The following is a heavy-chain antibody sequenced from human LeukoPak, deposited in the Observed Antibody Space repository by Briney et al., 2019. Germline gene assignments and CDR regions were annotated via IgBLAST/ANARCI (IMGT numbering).Heavy chain of an antibody. Sequence: PGGSLSLSCAASGFIFGDYWMNWVRQAPGKGLEWVANIKEDGRVKNYVDSVRGRFTISRDNAKNSLSLEMNSLRAEDTAVYYCARDPGRGGKAVMDYWGQGTLVTVSS. J-gene: IGHJ4*02. CDR2: IKEDGRVK. CDR1: GFIFGDYW. V-gene: IGHV3-7*01. D-gene: IGHD3-16*01. CDR3: ARDPGRGGKAVMDY.